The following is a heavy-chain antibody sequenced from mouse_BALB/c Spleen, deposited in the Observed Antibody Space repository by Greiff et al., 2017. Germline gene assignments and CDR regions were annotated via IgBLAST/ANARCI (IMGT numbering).Heavy chain of an antibody. CDR1: GYAFTNYL. CDR2: INPGSGGT. V-gene: IGHV1-54*01. CDR3: ARSYGNYLDY. Sequence: VQLQQSGAELVRPGTSVKVSCKASGYAFTNYLIEWVKQRPGQGLEWIGVINPGSGGTNYNEKFKGKATLTADKSSSTAYMQLSSLTSDDSAVYFCARSYGNYLDYWGQGTTLTVSS. D-gene: IGHD2-10*02. J-gene: IGHJ2*01.